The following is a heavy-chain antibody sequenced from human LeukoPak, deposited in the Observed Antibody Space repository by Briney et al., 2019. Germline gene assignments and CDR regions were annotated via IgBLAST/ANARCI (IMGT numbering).Heavy chain of an antibody. Sequence: PGGSLRLSCAASGFTFSSYSMNWVRQAPGKGLEWVSSISSSSSYIYYADSVKGRFTISRDNAKNSLYLQMNSLRAEDTAVYYCAKAYSSSWYLSGCFDYWGQGTLVTVSS. CDR3: AKAYSSSWYLSGCFDY. CDR2: ISSSSSYI. J-gene: IGHJ4*02. D-gene: IGHD6-13*01. CDR1: GFTFSSYS. V-gene: IGHV3-21*01.